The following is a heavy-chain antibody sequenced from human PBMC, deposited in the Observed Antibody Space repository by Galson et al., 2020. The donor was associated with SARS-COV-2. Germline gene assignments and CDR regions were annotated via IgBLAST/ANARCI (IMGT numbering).Heavy chain of an antibody. Sequence: GGSLRLSCAASGFTFSSYAMSWVRQAPGKGLEWVSAISGSGGSTYYADSVKGRFTISRDNSKNTLYLQMNSLRAEDTAVYYCAKGALIVGATYYYYGMDVWGQGTTVTVSS. CDR2: ISGSGGST. J-gene: IGHJ6*02. V-gene: IGHV3-23*01. CDR1: GFTFSSYA. D-gene: IGHD1-26*01. CDR3: AKGALIVGATYYYYGMDV.